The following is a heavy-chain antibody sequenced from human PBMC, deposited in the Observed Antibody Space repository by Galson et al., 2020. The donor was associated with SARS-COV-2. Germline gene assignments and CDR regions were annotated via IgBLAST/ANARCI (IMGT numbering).Heavy chain of an antibody. Sequence: SGPTLVKPTQTLTLTCTFSGFSLSTISMRVSWIRQPPGKALEWLARIDWDDDKFYSPSLKTRLSISKDTSRNQVVLTMSNMDPVDTATYYCARTNDIYSGSYFDFWGQGIPVTVSS. J-gene: IGHJ4*01. V-gene: IGHV2-70*04. CDR2: IDWDDDK. D-gene: IGHD1-26*01. CDR1: GFSLSTISMR. CDR3: ARTNDIYSGSYFDF.